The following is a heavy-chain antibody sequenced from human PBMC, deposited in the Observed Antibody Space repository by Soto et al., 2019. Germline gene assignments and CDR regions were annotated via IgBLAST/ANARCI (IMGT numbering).Heavy chain of an antibody. Sequence: QVLLVQSGAEVKKAGASVNISCKGSGYSFDKNGISWVRQAPGQGLEWMGWISGDTGHTNYAQNFQGRLSVTTVASTRTAYIELRSLTSDDTAMYYCAKDKGDFTFGPWGQGSLVTVSS. V-gene: IGHV1-18*01. D-gene: IGHD3-3*01. J-gene: IGHJ5*02. CDR2: ISGDTGHT. CDR1: GYSFDKNG. CDR3: AKDKGDFTFGP.